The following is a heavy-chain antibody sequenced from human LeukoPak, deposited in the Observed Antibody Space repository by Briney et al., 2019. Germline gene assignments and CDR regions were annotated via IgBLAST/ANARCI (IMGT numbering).Heavy chain of an antibody. Sequence: PGRSLRLSCAASGFTFSSYSMNWVRQAPGKGLEWVSYISSSSSTIYYADSVKGRFTISRDNAKNSLYLQMNSLRAEDTAVYYCARSHFAQSNLFDYWGQGTLVTVSS. J-gene: IGHJ4*02. CDR2: ISSSSSTI. V-gene: IGHV3-48*01. D-gene: IGHD4-11*01. CDR1: GFTFSSYS. CDR3: ARSHFAQSNLFDY.